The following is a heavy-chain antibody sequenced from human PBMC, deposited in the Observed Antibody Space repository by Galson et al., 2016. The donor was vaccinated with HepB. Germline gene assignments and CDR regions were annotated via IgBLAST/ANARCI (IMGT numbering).Heavy chain of an antibody. D-gene: IGHD3-10*01. V-gene: IGHV3-53*04. Sequence: SLRLSCAVSGFTVSISYMAWVRQAPGKGLEWVSTIYSGGSTYYADSVKGRFTISRHNSKNTLYLQMNSLRPDDTAVYYCASQWFGEISDYFDYWGQGPLVTVSS. CDR3: ASQWFGEISDYFDY. J-gene: IGHJ4*02. CDR2: IYSGGST. CDR1: GFTVSISY.